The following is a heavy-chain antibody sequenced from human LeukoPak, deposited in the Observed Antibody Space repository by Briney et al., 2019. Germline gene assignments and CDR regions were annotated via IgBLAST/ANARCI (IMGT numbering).Heavy chain of an antibody. V-gene: IGHV4-34*01. Sequence: MSSETLSLTCAVYGGSFSGYYWSWIRQPPGKGLEWIGEINHSGSTNYNPSLKSRVTISVDTPKNQFSLKLSSVTAADTAVYYCASRSGSYLDYWGQGTLVTVSS. CDR1: GGSFSGYY. CDR2: INHSGST. CDR3: ASRSGSYLDY. D-gene: IGHD1-26*01. J-gene: IGHJ4*02.